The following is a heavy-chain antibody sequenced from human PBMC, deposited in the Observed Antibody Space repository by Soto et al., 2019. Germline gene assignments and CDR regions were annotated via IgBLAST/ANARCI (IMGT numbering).Heavy chain of an antibody. V-gene: IGHV6-1*01. Sequence: QVQLQQSGPGLVRPSQTLSLTCAISGDSVSSNSAAWNWIRQSPSRGLDWLGRTYYRSRWYNDSAVSLQSGTTVTPHTSKNQFPLHLNSATPEDTAVYYCAVTTSLQVYYMHVWDKGTTITVSS. CDR3: AVTTSLQVYYMHV. CDR1: GDSVSSNSAA. CDR2: TYYRSRWYN. J-gene: IGHJ6*03. D-gene: IGHD4-4*01.